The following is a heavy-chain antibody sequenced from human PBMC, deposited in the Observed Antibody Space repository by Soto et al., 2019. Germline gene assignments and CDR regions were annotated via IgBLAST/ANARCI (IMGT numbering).Heavy chain of an antibody. CDR3: ARESRFLEWLSLNWFDP. CDR1: GFTFSIYA. V-gene: IGHV3-64*04. CDR2: ISTNGGST. Sequence: PGGSLRLSCSASGFTFSIYAMHWVRQAPGKGLEYVSSISTNGGSTHYADSVKGRFTISRDNAKNTQYLQMTSLRAEDTALYYCARESRFLEWLSLNWFDPWGQGTLVTVSS. J-gene: IGHJ5*02. D-gene: IGHD3-3*01.